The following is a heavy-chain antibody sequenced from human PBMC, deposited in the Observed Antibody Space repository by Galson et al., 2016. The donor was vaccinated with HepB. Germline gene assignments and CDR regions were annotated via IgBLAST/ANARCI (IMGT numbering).Heavy chain of an antibody. CDR1: GFTVSNNY. CDR2: MYSGGTT. Sequence: SLSLSCAASGFTVSNNYMTWVRKAPGTGPEYVSVMYSGGTTYYADSVKGRFTISRDNSQNSLCLQMNPLRAEDTAVYFCVRGVYGDHGWFDYWGQGTLVTVSS. D-gene: IGHD4-17*01. V-gene: IGHV3-66*02. J-gene: IGHJ4*01. CDR3: VRGVYGDHGWFDY.